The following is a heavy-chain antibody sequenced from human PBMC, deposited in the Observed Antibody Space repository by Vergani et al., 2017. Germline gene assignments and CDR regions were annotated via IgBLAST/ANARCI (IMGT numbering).Heavy chain of an antibody. Sequence: EVQLLESGGDLVQPGGSLRLFCAASGFSFTTYAMSWVRQAPGKGLEWVSTINTKGGYTRYGGSVKGRFTSSRDNSKSTLYLQMNILSAEDTAIYYCAKGGWNYWFDSWGPGTLVIVS. CDR3: AKGGWNYWFDS. CDR1: GFSFTTYA. J-gene: IGHJ5*01. V-gene: IGHV3-23*01. D-gene: IGHD1-7*01. CDR2: INTKGGYT.